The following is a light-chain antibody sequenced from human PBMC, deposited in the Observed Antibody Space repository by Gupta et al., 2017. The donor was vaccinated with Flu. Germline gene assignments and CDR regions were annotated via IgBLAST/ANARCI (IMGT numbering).Light chain of an antibody. CDR3: VLYRGSGSLV. CDR2: STN. V-gene: IGLV8-61*01. J-gene: IGLJ1*01. CDR1: SGSVSTSYY. Sequence: TVVTQEPSFSVSPGGTVTLTCGLSSGSVSTSYYPSWYHQTPGQAPRTLIHSTNTRSAGVPDRFSGSIRGNKAALTITGAQEDDDSDYYGVLYRGSGSLVFGTGTKVTVL.